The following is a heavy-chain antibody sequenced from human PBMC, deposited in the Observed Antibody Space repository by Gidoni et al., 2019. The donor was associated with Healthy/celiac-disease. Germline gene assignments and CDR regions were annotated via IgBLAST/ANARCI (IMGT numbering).Heavy chain of an antibody. J-gene: IGHJ5*02. CDR2: IIPILVIA. D-gene: IGHD5-12*01. Sequence: QVQLVQSGAEVKKTGSSVKVSCKASGGTFSSYTISWVRQAPGQGLEWMGRIIPILVIANYAQKFQGRVTITADKSTSTAYMELSSLRSEDTAVYYCARDRRDGYNFSRSRPRDNWFDPWGQGTLVTVSS. CDR1: GGTFSSYT. CDR3: ARDRRDGYNFSRSRPRDNWFDP. V-gene: IGHV1-69*08.